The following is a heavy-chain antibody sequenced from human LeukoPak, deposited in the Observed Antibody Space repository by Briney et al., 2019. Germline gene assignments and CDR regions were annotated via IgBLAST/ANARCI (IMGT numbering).Heavy chain of an antibody. D-gene: IGHD3-16*01. V-gene: IGHV1-69*13. CDR1: GNSISNYA. CDR2: IIPIFGTA. CDR3: TTRACHAGGCSSSFYYYYGLHF. J-gene: IGHJ6*02. Sequence: SVKVSCKASGNSISNYAVSWVRQAPGQGFEWLGGIIPIFGTADYAQKFQGRVAITADQSTSTTYMALSSLKSEDTATYYCTTRACHAGGCSSSFYYYYGLHFWGQGTTVSVSS.